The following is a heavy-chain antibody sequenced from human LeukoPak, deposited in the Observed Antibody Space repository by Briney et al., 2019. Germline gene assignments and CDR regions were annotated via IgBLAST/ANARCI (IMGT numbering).Heavy chain of an antibody. V-gene: IGHV3-23*01. CDR2: ISGSGGST. D-gene: IGHD3-10*01. CDR1: GFTFSSYA. Sequence: GGSLRLSCAASGFTFSSYAMSWVRQAPGKGLEWVSAISGSGGSTYYADSVKGRFTISRDNSKNTLYLEVISLTAEDTAVYYCAKDDAWLRFGEWSQGTLVTVSS. J-gene: IGHJ4*02. CDR3: AKDDAWLRFGE.